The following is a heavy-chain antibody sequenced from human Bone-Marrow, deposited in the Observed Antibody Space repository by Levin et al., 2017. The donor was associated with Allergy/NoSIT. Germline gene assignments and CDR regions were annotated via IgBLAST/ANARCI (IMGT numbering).Heavy chain of an antibody. CDR3: SGYDTSAYHSPFDY. Sequence: GGSLRLSCAASGFIFSNYAMNWVRQAPGKGLEWVSQISGSGGNTHYADSVKGRFTFSRDNSKNTLYLQMNSLRAEDTAVYYCSGYDTSAYHSPFDYWGQGTLVTVSS. CDR2: ISGSGGNT. V-gene: IGHV3-23*01. J-gene: IGHJ4*02. D-gene: IGHD3-22*01. CDR1: GFIFSNYA.